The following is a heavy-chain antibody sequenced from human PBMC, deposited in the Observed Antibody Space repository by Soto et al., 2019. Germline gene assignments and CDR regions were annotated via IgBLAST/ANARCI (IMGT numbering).Heavy chain of an antibody. CDR2: ITWDGYSI. D-gene: IGHD3-3*01. J-gene: IGHJ6*02. Sequence: LRLSCVASGFTFDDHVMHWVRQVPGKGLEWVGHITWDGYSIGYGGSVRGRFTISRDNAKDTLYLQMNSLRPEDTALYYCARSWSGSTSGRVDVWGQGTTVTVYS. V-gene: IGHV3-9*01. CDR3: ARSWSGSTSGRVDV. CDR1: GFTFDDHV.